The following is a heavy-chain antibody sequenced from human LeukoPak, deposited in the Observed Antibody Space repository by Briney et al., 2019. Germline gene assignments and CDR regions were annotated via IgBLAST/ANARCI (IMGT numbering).Heavy chain of an antibody. CDR3: ARGFRGDRTMVAVSGRDYYYYYMDV. Sequence: ASVKVSCKASGYTFVNYDINWVRQATGQGFEWMGWVNPDSGNTGFAQNFQGRVTLTRDTSISTAYMELTSLRSEDTAVYYCARGFRGDRTMVAVSGRDYYYYYMDVWGEGSTVTVS. D-gene: IGHD4/OR15-4a*01. J-gene: IGHJ6*03. CDR1: GYTFVNYD. V-gene: IGHV1-8*01. CDR2: VNPDSGNT.